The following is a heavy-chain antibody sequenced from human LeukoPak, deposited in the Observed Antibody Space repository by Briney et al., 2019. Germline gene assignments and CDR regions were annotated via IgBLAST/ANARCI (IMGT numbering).Heavy chain of an antibody. CDR3: AKGQGSSWLIDY. J-gene: IGHJ4*02. CDR2: IRYDGSNK. V-gene: IGHV3-30*02. D-gene: IGHD6-13*01. CDR1: GFIFSTYD. Sequence: PGGSLRLSCAASGFIFSTYDMHWVRQAPGKGLEWVAFIRYDGSNKFYADSVKGRFTISRDNSKNTLYLQMNSLRAEDMAVYYCAKGQGSSWLIDYWGQGTLVTVSS.